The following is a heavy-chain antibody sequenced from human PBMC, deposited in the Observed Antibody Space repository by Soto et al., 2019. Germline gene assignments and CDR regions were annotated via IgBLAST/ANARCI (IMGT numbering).Heavy chain of an antibody. CDR3: ARGSEGTAMDYFEY. Sequence: SVKVSCRASAGSCISYAIIWGRQAPGQGLEWMGGIIPIFGTANYAQKFQGRVTITADESTSTAYMELSSLRSEDTAVYYCARGSEGTAMDYFEYWGQGTLVTVS. CDR2: IIPIFGTA. J-gene: IGHJ4*02. V-gene: IGHV1-69*01. CDR1: AGSCISYA. D-gene: IGHD5-18*01.